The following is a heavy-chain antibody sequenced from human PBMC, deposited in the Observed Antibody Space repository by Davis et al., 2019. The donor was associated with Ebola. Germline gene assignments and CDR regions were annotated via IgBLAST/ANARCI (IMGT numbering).Heavy chain of an antibody. CDR3: ASHHEAAPYHFQK. CDR1: GGSISSDDFY. V-gene: IGHV4-30-4*01. CDR2: IYNSGTT. Sequence: SETLSLTCTVSGGSISSDDFYWSWIRQPPGKGLAWIGYIYNSGTTYYIPSLRSRVTISADTSKNQFSLKLRSATAADTAVYFCASHHEAAPYHFQKWGQGTLVTVSS. D-gene: IGHD6-13*01. J-gene: IGHJ1*01.